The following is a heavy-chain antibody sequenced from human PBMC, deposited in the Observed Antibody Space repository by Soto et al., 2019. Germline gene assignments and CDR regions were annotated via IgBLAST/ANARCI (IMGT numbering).Heavy chain of an antibody. CDR1: GGTFSSYA. D-gene: IGHD6-13*01. CDR3: ARDPGYSSSWYNGDYYYYGMDV. CDR2: IIPIFGTA. V-gene: IGHV1-69*13. Sequence: ASVKVSCKASGGTFSSYAISWVRQAPGQGLESMGGIIPIFGTANYAQKFQGRVTITADESTSTAYMELSSLRSEDTAVYYCARDPGYSSSWYNGDYYYYGMDVWGQGTTVTVSS. J-gene: IGHJ6*02.